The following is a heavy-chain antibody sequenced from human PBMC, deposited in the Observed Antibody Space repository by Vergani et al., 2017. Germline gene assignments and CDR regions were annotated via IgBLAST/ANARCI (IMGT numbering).Heavy chain of an antibody. V-gene: IGHV1-2*02. CDR3: ARSXGTPSTYYYFYMDV. CDR2: INPNSGGT. Sequence: QVQLVQSGAEVKKPGASVEVSCKASGYTFTGYYMHWVRQAPGQGLEWMGWINPNSGGTNYAQKFQGRVTMTRDTSISTAYMELSRLRSDDPAVYYCARSXGTPSTYYYFYMDVWGKGTTVTVSS. J-gene: IGHJ6*03. D-gene: IGHD1-1*01. CDR1: GYTFTGYY.